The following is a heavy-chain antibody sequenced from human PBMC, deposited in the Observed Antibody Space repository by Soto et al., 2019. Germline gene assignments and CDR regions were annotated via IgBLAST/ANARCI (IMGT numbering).Heavy chain of an antibody. Sequence: ASVKVSCKASGYTFTSYAMNWVRQAPGQRLGWMGWINAGNGNTKYSQKFQGRVTITADESTSIVYMDVTSLRSEDTAVYYCARGDATKIVVTTYYAMDVWGQGTTVTVS. CDR3: ARGDATKIVVTTYYAMDV. D-gene: IGHD3-9*01. V-gene: IGHV1-3*01. CDR2: INAGNGNT. J-gene: IGHJ6*02. CDR1: GYTFTSYA.